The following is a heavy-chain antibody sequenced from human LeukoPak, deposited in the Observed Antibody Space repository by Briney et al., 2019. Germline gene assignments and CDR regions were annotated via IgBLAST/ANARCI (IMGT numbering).Heavy chain of an antibody. CDR1: GFTFSSYA. V-gene: IGHV3-74*01. CDR2: INSDGSST. Sequence: GGSLRLSCAASGFTFSSYAMSWVRQGPGKGLVRVSRINSDGSSTSYADSVKGRFTISRDNAKNTLYLQMNSLRAEDTAVYYCARDRSFGGFGELNKWGQGTLVTVSS. CDR3: ARDRSFGGFGELNK. D-gene: IGHD3-10*01. J-gene: IGHJ4*02.